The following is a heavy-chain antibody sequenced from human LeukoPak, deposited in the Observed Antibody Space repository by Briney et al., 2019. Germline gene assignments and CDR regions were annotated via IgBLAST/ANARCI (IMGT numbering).Heavy chain of an antibody. CDR1: GVPFSNYY. D-gene: IGHD6-19*01. CDR3: TRAVAGHPD. CDR2: INHSGYT. Sequence: PSETLSLTCGVSGVPFSNYYWSWVRQSPTQGLEWIGEINHSGYTNYNPSLKSRVTMSIDTSKNQFSLKLTSVPAADAGVYYCTRAVAGHPDWGQGTLVTVSS. V-gene: IGHV4-34*01. J-gene: IGHJ4*02.